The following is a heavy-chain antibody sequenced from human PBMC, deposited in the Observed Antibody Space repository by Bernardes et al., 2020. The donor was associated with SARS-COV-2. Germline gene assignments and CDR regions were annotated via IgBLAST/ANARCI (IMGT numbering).Heavy chain of an antibody. J-gene: IGHJ6*02. CDR3: ASLYGMDV. CDR2: ISSSSRTI. CDR1: GFSFSSYS. Sequence: GGSLRLSCAASGFSFSSYSMNWVRQAPGTGLEWVSYISSSSRTIYYADSVKGRFTISRDNAKNSLYLQMNSLGAEDTAVYYCASLYGMDVWGQGTTVTVSS. V-gene: IGHV3-48*01.